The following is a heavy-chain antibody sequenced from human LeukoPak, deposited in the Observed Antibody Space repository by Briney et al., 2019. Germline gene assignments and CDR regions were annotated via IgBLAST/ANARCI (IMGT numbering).Heavy chain of an antibody. D-gene: IGHD3-3*02. CDR2: IKRKTDGGTT. Sequence: GGSLRLSCAASGFTFSNAWMSWVRQAPGKGLEWVGRIKRKTDGGTTDYGAPVKGRFTISRDDSKSTLYLQMNSLKTEDTAVYYCTTHFWSGYYTSAFDIWGQGNNGHRLF. CDR1: GFTFSNAW. V-gene: IGHV3-15*01. CDR3: TTHFWSGYYTSAFDI. J-gene: IGHJ3*02.